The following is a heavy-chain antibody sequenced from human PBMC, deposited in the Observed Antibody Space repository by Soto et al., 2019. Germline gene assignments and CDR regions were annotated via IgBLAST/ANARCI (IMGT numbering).Heavy chain of an antibody. J-gene: IGHJ5*02. CDR2: ISPGSRYP. CDR1: VFTFGDSY. D-gene: IGHD2-15*01. CDR3: VRGGGGGLFDP. Sequence: GGSLRLSCACSVFTFGDSYMSCIRHSPGKWLEWLSYISPGSRYPAYADSVKGRFTISRDNAKRSPYLQMMSLTAEDTAIYYCVRGGGGGLFDPWGQGTMVTVSS. V-gene: IGHV3-11*06.